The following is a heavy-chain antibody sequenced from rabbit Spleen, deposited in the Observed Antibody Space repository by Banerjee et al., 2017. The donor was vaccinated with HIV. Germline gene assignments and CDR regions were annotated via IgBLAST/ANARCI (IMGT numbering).Heavy chain of an antibody. CDR1: GVSLHDKDV. CDR3: ARDLVAVIGWNFNL. V-gene: IGHV1S45*01. J-gene: IGHJ4*01. Sequence: EQLEESGGGLVQPEGSLTLTCKASGVSLHDKDVMCWVRQAPGKGLEWIACINIVTGKSVYASWAKGRLIMSRTSSTTVTLQMTSLTAADTATYFCARDLVAVIGWNFNLWGPGTLVTVS. CDR2: INIVTGKS. D-gene: IGHD1-1*01.